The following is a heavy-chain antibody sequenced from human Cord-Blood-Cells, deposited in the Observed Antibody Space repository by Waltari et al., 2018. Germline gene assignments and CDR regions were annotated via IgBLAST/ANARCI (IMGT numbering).Heavy chain of an antibody. CDR1: GWSFRGYY. V-gene: IGHV4-34*01. CDR2: INQIGST. Sequence: QVQLQQWGAGLLKPSETLSLTCAVYGWSFRGYYWSWIRQPPGKGLEWSGEINQIGSTTYNPSLKSRVTISVDTSKNQFSLKLSSVTAADTAVYYCARGIRGTNGDLSYFDYWGQGTLVTVSS. J-gene: IGHJ4*02. D-gene: IGHD2-8*01. CDR3: ARGIRGTNGDLSYFDY.